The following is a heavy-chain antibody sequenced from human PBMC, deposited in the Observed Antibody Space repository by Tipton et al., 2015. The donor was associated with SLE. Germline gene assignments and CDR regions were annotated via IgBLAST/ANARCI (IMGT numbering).Heavy chain of an antibody. D-gene: IGHD5-24*01. CDR1: GGSIRSENYY. Sequence: TLSLTCSVSGGSIRSENYYWSWIRQPPGKGLEWVGFIYYSGSTNYNPSLKSRVTISVDTSKNQFSLRLSSVTAADTAVYYCASRRWLPEPGFFQHWGQGTLVTVSS. J-gene: IGHJ1*01. V-gene: IGHV4-61*01. CDR2: IYYSGST. CDR3: ASRRWLPEPGFFQH.